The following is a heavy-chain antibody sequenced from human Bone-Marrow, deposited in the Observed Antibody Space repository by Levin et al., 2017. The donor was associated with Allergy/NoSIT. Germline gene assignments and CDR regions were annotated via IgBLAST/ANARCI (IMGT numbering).Heavy chain of an antibody. Sequence: ETLSLTCAASGFTFSSYSMNWVRQAPGKGLEWLSYISSSSSTIYYADSVKGRFTISRDNAKNSLYLQLNSLRAEDTAVYYCARGGRITIFGVVIRNGGGFDYWGQGTLVTVSS. V-gene: IGHV3-48*01. J-gene: IGHJ4*02. CDR3: ARGGRITIFGVVIRNGGGFDY. CDR2: ISSSSSTI. CDR1: GFTFSSYS. D-gene: IGHD3-3*01.